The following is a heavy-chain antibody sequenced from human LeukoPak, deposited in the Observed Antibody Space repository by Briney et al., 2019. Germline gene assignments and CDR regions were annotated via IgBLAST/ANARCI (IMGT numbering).Heavy chain of an antibody. CDR2: INHSGST. D-gene: IGHD5-18*01. CDR1: GGSFSGYY. J-gene: IGHJ4*02. V-gene: IGHV4-34*01. CDR3: ARACRGIQLCSPFDY. Sequence: PSETLSLTCAVYGGSFSGYYWSWIRQPPGKGLEWIGEINHSGSTNYNPSLKSRVTISVDTSKNQFSLKLSSVTAADTAVYYCARACRGIQLCSPFDYWGQGTLVTVSS.